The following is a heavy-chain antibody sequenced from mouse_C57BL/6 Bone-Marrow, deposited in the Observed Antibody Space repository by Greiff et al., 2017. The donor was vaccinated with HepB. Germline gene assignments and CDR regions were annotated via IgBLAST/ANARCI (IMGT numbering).Heavy chain of an antibody. CDR2: IYPRSGNT. CDR3: AREGIYYDYDGPY. D-gene: IGHD2-4*01. V-gene: IGHV1-81*01. CDR1: GYTFTSYG. Sequence: QVQLQQSGAELARPGASVKLSCKASGYTFTSYGISWVKQRTGQGLEWIGEIYPRSGNTYYNAKFKGKATLTADKSSSTAYMELRSLTSEDSAVYSCAREGIYYDYDGPYWGQGTLVTVSA. J-gene: IGHJ3*01.